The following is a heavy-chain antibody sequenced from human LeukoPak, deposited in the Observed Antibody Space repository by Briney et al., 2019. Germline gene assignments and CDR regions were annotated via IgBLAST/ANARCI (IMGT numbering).Heavy chain of an antibody. Sequence: GGSLRLSCAASGFTFSSYGMHWVRQAPGKGLEWVAFIRYDGSDKYYADSVKGRFTISRDNSKNTLYLQMNSLRAEDTAVYYCAKASMVRVSLDYWGQGTLVTVSS. CDR3: AKASMVRVSLDY. CDR1: GFTFSSYG. CDR2: IRYDGSDK. D-gene: IGHD3-10*01. J-gene: IGHJ4*02. V-gene: IGHV3-30*02.